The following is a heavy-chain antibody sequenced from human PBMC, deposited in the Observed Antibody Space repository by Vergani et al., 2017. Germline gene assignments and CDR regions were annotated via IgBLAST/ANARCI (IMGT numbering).Heavy chain of an antibody. J-gene: IGHJ4*02. CDR3: AKGAQPVNYFDSSFDS. CDR2: IAGRGDST. Sequence: HLLESGGGLVQPGGSLRLSCAASGFIFNNYAMNWVRQAPGKGLGWVSGIAGRGDSTDNADSVKGRFTISRDNSKNTLYTQMNSLRAEDTAIYYCAKGAQPVNYFDSSFDSWGQGTVVVVSS. D-gene: IGHD3-22*01. V-gene: IGHV3-23*01. CDR1: GFIFNNYA.